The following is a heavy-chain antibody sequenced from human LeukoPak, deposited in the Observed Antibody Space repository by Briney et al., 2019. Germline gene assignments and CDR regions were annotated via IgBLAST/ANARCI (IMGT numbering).Heavy chain of an antibody. CDR1: GFTFSRHP. D-gene: IGHD2-15*01. CDR3: ARQGSSLSYSHTYMDV. CDR2: TSGDEEDK. V-gene: IGHV3-30*10. Sequence: PGGSLRLSCAASGFTFSRHPMHWVRQAPGKGLEWVAGTSGDEEDKYYTDSVRGRFTISRDNGKNTLSLRMNSVRVEHTSLYFCARQGSSLSYSHTYMDVWGTGTTVTVSS. J-gene: IGHJ6*03.